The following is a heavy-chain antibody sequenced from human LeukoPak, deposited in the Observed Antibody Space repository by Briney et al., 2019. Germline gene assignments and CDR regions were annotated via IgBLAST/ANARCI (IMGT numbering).Heavy chain of an antibody. D-gene: IGHD2-2*01. Sequence: GGSLKLSCAASGFTFSNYWINWVRQAPGKGLEWVANMNEYGSEKYYVDSVRGRFTISRDNAENSLFLHMNSLRVEDTAVYRCARVLYGSRVNVIDSWGPGTLVTVSS. J-gene: IGHJ4*02. V-gene: IGHV3-7*01. CDR1: GFTFSNYW. CDR3: ARVLYGSRVNVIDS. CDR2: MNEYGSEK.